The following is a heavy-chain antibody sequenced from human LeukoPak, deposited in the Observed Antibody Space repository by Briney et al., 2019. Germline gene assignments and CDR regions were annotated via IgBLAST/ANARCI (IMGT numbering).Heavy chain of an antibody. V-gene: IGHV3-48*01. CDR2: ISSGGSVM. CDR1: GYTFSDYT. Sequence: GGSLRLSCGASGYTFSDYTMDWVRQAPGKGPEWISYISSGGSVMHYADSVKGRFTISRDNVENSLYLQMNSLRVEDTAVYYCTRDLEYWGQGVLVTVSS. J-gene: IGHJ4*02. CDR3: TRDLEY.